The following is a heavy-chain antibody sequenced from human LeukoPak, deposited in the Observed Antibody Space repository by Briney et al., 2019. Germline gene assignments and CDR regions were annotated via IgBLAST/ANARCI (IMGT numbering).Heavy chain of an antibody. CDR1: GYTFTDYY. CDR2: VDPEDGET. V-gene: IGHV1-69-2*01. Sequence: ASVKVSCKVSGYTFTDYYMHWVQQAPGKGLEWMGLVDPEDGETIYAEKFQGRVTITADTSTDTAYMELSSLRSEDTAVYYCARGGRSGSYLFDYWGQGTLVTVSS. J-gene: IGHJ4*02. CDR3: ARGGRSGSYLFDY. D-gene: IGHD1-26*01.